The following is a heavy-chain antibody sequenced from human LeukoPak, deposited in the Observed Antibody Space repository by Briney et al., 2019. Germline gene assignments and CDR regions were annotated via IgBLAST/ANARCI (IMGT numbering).Heavy chain of an antibody. CDR3: AKRGGGTSAFDI. CDR1: GFTFDDYA. CDR2: ISWNSGSI. V-gene: IGHV3-9*01. Sequence: GGSLRLSCAASGFTFDDYAMHWVRQAPGKGLEWVSGISWNSGSIGYADSVKGRFTISRDNAKNSLYLQMNSLRAEDTALYYCAKRGGGTSAFDIWGQGTMVTVSS. D-gene: IGHD2-21*01. J-gene: IGHJ3*02.